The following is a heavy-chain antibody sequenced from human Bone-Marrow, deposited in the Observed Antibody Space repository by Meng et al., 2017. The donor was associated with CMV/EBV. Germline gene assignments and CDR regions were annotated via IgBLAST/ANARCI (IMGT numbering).Heavy chain of an antibody. CDR2: ISGSGGST. J-gene: IGHJ4*01. CDR3: AKGDSGSYYVGDFDY. Sequence: GGSLRLSCAASGFTFSSYAMSWVRQAPGKGLEWVSAISGSGGSTYYADSVKGRFTISRDNSKNTLYLQMNSLRAEDTAVYYCAKGDSGSYYVGDFDYWGQGKLVTGSS. D-gene: IGHD6-13*01. CDR1: GFTFSSYA. V-gene: IGHV3-23*01.